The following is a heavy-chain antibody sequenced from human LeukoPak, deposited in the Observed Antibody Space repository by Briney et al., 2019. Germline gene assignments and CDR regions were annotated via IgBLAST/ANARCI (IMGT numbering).Heavy chain of an antibody. CDR1: GCTFTGYY. V-gene: IGHV1-2*02. CDR3: ATQRGSYLWGTDFDY. CDR2: INPNSGDT. Sequence: ASVKVSCKASGCTFTGYYMHWVRQAPGQGLEWMGWINPNSGDTKYSQKFQGRVTMTRDTSINTAYMELSRLRSDDTAVYYCATQRGSYLWGTDFDYWGQGTLVTVSS. J-gene: IGHJ4*02. D-gene: IGHD3-16*01.